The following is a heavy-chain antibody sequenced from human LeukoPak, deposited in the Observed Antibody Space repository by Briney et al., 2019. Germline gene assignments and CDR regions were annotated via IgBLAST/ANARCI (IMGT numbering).Heavy chain of an antibody. J-gene: IGHJ6*03. V-gene: IGHV1-18*01. CDR1: GYTFTSYG. CDR3: ARENPYYDNYYMDV. Sequence: ASVKVSCKASGYTFTSYGISWLRQAPGQGFEWMGWISAYNGNTNYAQKFQGRATMTTDTSTSTAYMELRSLRSDDTAVYYCARENPYYDNYYMDVWGKGITVTVSS. CDR2: ISAYNGNT.